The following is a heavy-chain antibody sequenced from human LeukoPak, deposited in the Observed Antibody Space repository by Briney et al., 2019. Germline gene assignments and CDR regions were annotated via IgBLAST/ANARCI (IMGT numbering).Heavy chain of an antibody. CDR1: GYTFSSYA. V-gene: IGHV1-3*01. D-gene: IGHD6-19*01. Sequence: ASVKVSYKASGYTFSSYAMHWVRQAPGQRLEWMGWINAGNGNAKYSQKFQGRVTITRDTSASTAYMELSSLRSEDTAVYYCARGSLASRGWYVLGYWGQGTLVTVSS. CDR3: ARGSLASRGWYVLGY. J-gene: IGHJ4*02. CDR2: INAGNGNA.